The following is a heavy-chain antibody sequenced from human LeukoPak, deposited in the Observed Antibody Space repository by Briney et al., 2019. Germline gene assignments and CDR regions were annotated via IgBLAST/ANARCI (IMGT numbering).Heavy chain of an antibody. CDR1: GFTFSSYS. D-gene: IGHD3-22*01. CDR2: ISSSSSTI. V-gene: IGHV3-48*01. Sequence: PGGSLRLSCAASGFTFSSYSMNWVRQAPGKGLEWVSYISSSSSTIYYADSVKGRFTISRDNAKNSLYLQMNSLRAEDTAVYYCARDPDYYDSSGYSYYFDYWGQGTLVTVSS. J-gene: IGHJ4*02. CDR3: ARDPDYYDSSGYSYYFDY.